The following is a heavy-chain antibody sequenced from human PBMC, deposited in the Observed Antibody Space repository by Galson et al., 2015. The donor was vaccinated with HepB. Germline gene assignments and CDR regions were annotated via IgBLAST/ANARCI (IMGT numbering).Heavy chain of an antibody. Sequence: SLRLSCAASGFTFSGSAIHWVRQASGKGLEWVGRIRNKANSYATAYAASVKGRFTISRDDSRNTAYLQMNSLKTEDTAVYYCTPTVTLRGFDYWGQGTLVTVSS. J-gene: IGHJ4*02. V-gene: IGHV3-73*01. CDR1: GFTFSGSA. CDR2: IRNKANSYAT. CDR3: TPTVTLRGFDY. D-gene: IGHD4-17*01.